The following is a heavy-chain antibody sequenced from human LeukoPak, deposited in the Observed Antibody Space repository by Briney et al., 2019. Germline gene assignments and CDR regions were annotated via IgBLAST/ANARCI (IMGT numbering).Heavy chain of an antibody. CDR2: INTDESST. CDR1: GFTFSSYW. D-gene: IGHD6-19*01. J-gene: IGHJ4*02. CDR3: ARGQWLTQGAIDY. Sequence: PGGSLRLSCAASGFTFSSYWMHWVRQAPGKGLVWVSRINTDESSTSYADSVKGRFTISRDNAKNTLYLQMNSLRAEDTAVYYCARGQWLTQGAIDYWGQGTLVTVSS. V-gene: IGHV3-74*01.